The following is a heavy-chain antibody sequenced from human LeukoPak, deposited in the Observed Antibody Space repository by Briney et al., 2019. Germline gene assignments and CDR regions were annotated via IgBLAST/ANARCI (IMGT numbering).Heavy chain of an antibody. Sequence: GGSLRLSCAASGFTFSSYGMSWVRQAPGKGLEWVSAISGSGGSTYYADSVKGRFTISRDNSKNTLYLQMSSLRAEDTAVYYCAFLWFGELLSTFGYWGQGTLVTVSS. J-gene: IGHJ4*02. V-gene: IGHV3-23*01. CDR3: AFLWFGELLSTFGY. CDR1: GFTFSSYG. D-gene: IGHD3-10*01. CDR2: ISGSGGST.